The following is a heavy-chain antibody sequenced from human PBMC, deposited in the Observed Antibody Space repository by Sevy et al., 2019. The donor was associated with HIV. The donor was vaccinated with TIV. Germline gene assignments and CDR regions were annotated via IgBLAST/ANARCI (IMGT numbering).Heavy chain of an antibody. CDR1: GFIFSDYS. CDR2: INSVSTYT. V-gene: IGHV3-21*01. J-gene: IGHJ6*02. CDR3: ARVLPYYYAMDV. D-gene: IGHD3-3*01. Sequence: GGSLRLSCAASGFIFSDYSINWVRQAPGKGLEWVSSINSVSTYTNYADSVRGRFTISRDNAKNSVFLQMNSLRAEASAVYYGARVLPYYYAMDVWGQGSTVTVSS.